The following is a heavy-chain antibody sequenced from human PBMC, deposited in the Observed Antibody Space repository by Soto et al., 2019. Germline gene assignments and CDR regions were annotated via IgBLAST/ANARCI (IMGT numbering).Heavy chain of an antibody. CDR1: GDSINDWW. D-gene: IGHD3-10*01. CDR2: MFHSGGT. Sequence: QVQLQESGPGLVKPSGTLSLTCVVSGDSINDWWWSWVRQPPGKGLEWIGEMFHSGGTNYNPSLETRVTISRDKSKNQLSLKLTSVTAADTAVYYCATRPTYGPSWGQGTLVTVSS. J-gene: IGHJ5*02. CDR3: ATRPTYGPS. V-gene: IGHV4-4*02.